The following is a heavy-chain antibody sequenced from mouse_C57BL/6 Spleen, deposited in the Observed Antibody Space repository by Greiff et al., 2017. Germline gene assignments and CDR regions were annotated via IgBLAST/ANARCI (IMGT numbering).Heavy chain of an antibody. CDR2: INPSTGGT. V-gene: IGHV1-42*01. CDR1: GYSFTGYY. Sequence: EVKLQQSGPELVKPGASVKISCTASGYSFTGYYMNWVKQSPEKSLEWIGEINPSTGGTTYNQKFKAQATLTGDKSSSTAYMQLKRLTSEDSEVYDGARESVVATRGAYAMDDWGQGTSVTVSS. CDR3: ARESVVATRGAYAMDD. D-gene: IGHD1-1*01. J-gene: IGHJ4*01.